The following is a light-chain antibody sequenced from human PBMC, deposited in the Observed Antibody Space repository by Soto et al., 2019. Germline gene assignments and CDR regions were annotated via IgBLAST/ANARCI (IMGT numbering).Light chain of an antibody. Sequence: QSALTQVASVSGSPGQSITISCTGTSSDVGGYNSVSWYHQHPGKAPKLMIYNVDYRPSGVSKRFSGSKSGNTASLTISGLQAEDEANYYCSSYTNSSTVVFGGGTKVTVL. J-gene: IGLJ2*01. V-gene: IGLV2-14*03. CDR3: SSYTNSSTVV. CDR2: NVD. CDR1: SSDVGGYNS.